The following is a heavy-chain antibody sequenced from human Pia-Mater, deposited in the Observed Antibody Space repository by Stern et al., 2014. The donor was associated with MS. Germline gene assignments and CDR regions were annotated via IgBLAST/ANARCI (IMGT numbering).Heavy chain of an antibody. CDR1: GGTFSSYA. V-gene: IGHV1-69*06. CDR3: ARDYGMTTTTGAFDI. J-gene: IGHJ3*02. CDR2: IIPIFGTA. Sequence: QVQLVESGAEVKKPGSSVKVSCKASGGTFSSYAISWVRQAPGQGLEWMGGIIPIFGTANYAQKFQGRVTITADKTPSTAYMELSSLRSEDTAVYYCARDYGMTTTTGAFDIWGQGTMVTVSS. D-gene: IGHD5-24*01.